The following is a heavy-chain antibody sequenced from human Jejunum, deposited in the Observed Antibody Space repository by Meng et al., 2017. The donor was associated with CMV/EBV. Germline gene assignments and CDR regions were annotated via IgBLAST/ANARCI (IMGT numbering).Heavy chain of an antibody. J-gene: IGHJ4*02. CDR1: GGTFSTYP. V-gene: IGHV1-69*12. CDR2: IIPIFGTP. Sequence: QVQLVQSGAEVKKPXXXXXVXCQASGGTFSTYPITWVRQAPGQGPEWMGRIIPIFGTPTYAQKFQGRLTINADESTTTAYMELRSLRSEDTAVYYCARVIEDNSNYQYFDYWGQGTLVTVSS. D-gene: IGHD4-11*01. CDR3: ARVIEDNSNYQYFDY.